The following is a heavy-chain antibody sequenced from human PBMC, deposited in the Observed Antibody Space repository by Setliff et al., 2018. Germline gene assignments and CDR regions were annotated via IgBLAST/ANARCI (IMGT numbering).Heavy chain of an antibody. J-gene: IGHJ3*02. CDR1: GYSISSGYY. D-gene: IGHD2-2*01. CDR3: ARALGYCSRTSCYADAFDI. V-gene: IGHV4-38-2*01. Sequence: SETLSLTCAVSGYSISSGYYWGWIRQPPGKGLEWIGSMYHSGSTYYNPSLKSRVTISVDTSKNQFSLELNYVTAADTAVYYCARALGYCSRTSCYADAFDIWGQGTMVTVSS. CDR2: MYHSGST.